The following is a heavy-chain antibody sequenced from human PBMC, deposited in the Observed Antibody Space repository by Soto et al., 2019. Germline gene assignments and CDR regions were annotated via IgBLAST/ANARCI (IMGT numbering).Heavy chain of an antibody. CDR2: IYYSGST. V-gene: IGHV4-59*01. D-gene: IGHD2-2*01. CDR1: GGSICSYY. J-gene: IGHJ4*02. CDR3: ARFLRYCSSTSCSYYFDY. Sequence: QVQLQESGPGLVKPSETLSLTCTVSGGSICSYYWSWIRQPPGKGLEWIGYIYYSGSTNYNPSLKSRVTISVDTSKNQFSLKLSSVTAADTAVYYCARFLRYCSSTSCSYYFDYWGQGTLVTVSS.